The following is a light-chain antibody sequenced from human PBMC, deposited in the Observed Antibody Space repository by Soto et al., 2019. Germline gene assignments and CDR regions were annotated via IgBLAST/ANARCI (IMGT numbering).Light chain of an antibody. CDR2: EVT. CDR1: SSDFGTYNF. Sequence: QSALTQPASVSGSPGQSITVPCTPSSSDFGTYNFVSGYQQHPGKAPKLMLYEVTTRPSGVSNRFSGSQSGNTASLTISGLQADDEADYYCSSSRHPNTLVFGGGTKLTVL. V-gene: IGLV2-23*02. J-gene: IGLJ3*02. CDR3: SSSRHPNTLV.